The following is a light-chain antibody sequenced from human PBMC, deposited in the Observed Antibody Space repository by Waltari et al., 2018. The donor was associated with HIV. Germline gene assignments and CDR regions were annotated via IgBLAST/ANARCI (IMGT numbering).Light chain of an antibody. J-gene: IGKJ2*01. Sequence: DIVMTQSPDSLVVSLGERATINCKSSQSVLSSSNNENYLAWYQQRPGQPPKLLIYWASTRESGVPDRFSGSGSGTDFTLTISSLQAEDVAVYYCQQYYSTPYTFGQGTKLEIK. CDR3: QQYYSTPYT. CDR1: QSVLSSSNNENY. V-gene: IGKV4-1*01. CDR2: WAS.